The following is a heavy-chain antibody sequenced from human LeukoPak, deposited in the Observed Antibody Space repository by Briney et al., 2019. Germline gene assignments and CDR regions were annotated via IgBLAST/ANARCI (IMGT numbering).Heavy chain of an antibody. V-gene: IGHV3-23*01. J-gene: IGHJ4*02. Sequence: GGSLRLSYAASGFTVSSSYMTWVRQAPGKGLEWVSGISGSGGSTYYADSVKGRFTISRDNSKNTLYLQMNSLRADDTAVYYCAKDGPQSEYQPLGSSDYWGQGTLVTVSS. CDR3: AKDGPQSEYQPLGSSDY. CDR2: ISGSGGST. D-gene: IGHD2-2*01. CDR1: GFTVSSSY.